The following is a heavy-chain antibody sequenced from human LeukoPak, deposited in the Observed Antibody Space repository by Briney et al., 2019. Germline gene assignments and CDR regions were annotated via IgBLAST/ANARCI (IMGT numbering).Heavy chain of an antibody. D-gene: IGHD5-18*01. V-gene: IGHV1-2*02. CDR2: INPNSSGT. CDR1: GYTFTGYY. CDR3: AREGGCTYGFVY. Sequence: GASVKVSCKASGYTFTGYYMHWVRQAPGQGLEWMGWINPNSSGTNYAQKFQGRVTMTWDTSISTAYMELSRLRSDDTAVHYCAREGGCTYGFVYWGQGTLVTVSS. J-gene: IGHJ4*02.